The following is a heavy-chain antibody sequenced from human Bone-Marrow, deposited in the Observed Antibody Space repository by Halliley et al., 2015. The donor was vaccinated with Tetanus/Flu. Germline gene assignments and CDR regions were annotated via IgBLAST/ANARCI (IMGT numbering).Heavy chain of an antibody. CDR2: VKHDGSDS. V-gene: IGHV3-7*04. J-gene: IGHJ3*01. CDR3: ARGSSAFDL. Sequence: KGVEWVATVKHDGSDSRYVAAVKGRFTISRDNAKNSMFLQRISLRDEDTAVYYCARGSSAFDLWGQGTMVTVS.